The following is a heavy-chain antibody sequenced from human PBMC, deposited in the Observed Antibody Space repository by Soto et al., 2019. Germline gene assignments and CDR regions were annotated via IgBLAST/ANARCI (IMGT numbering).Heavy chain of an antibody. D-gene: IGHD6-19*01. J-gene: IGHJ6*02. CDR1: GFTFSGSA. CDR2: IRSKANSYAT. CDR3: TRLVSTWRQWLGHPYYYGMDV. V-gene: IGHV3-73*02. Sequence: EVQLVESGGGLVQPGGSLKLSCAASGFTFSGSAMHWVRQASGKGLEWVGRIRSKANSYATAYAASVKGRFTISRDDSKNTAYLQMNSLKTEDTAVYYCTRLVSTWRQWLGHPYYYGMDVWGQGTTVTVSS.